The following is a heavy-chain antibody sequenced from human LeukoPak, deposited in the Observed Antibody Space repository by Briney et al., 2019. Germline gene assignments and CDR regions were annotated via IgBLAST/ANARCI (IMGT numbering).Heavy chain of an antibody. CDR1: GYTFTGYY. V-gene: IGHV1-2*02. D-gene: IGHD3-10*01. Sequence: ASVKVSCKASGYTFTGYYMHWVRQAPGQGLEWMGWINPNSGGTNYAQKFQGRVTMTRDTSISTAYMELSGLRSDDTAVYYCAINYYGSGSQQFDYWGQGTLVTVSS. CDR2: INPNSGGT. CDR3: AINYYGSGSQQFDY. J-gene: IGHJ4*02.